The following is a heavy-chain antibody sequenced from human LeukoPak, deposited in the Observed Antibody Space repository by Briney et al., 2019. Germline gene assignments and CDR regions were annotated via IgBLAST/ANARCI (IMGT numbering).Heavy chain of an antibody. D-gene: IGHD1-7*01. J-gene: IGHJ5*02. CDR2: INPNSGGT. V-gene: IGHV1-2*02. CDR1: GYTFTGYY. CDR3: ARFPITGTTRIDP. Sequence: GASVKVSCKASGYTFTGYYMHWVRQAPGQGLEWMGWINPNSGGTNYAQKFQGRVTMTRDTSTSTVYMELSSLRSEDTAVYYCARFPITGTTRIDPWGQGTLVTVSS.